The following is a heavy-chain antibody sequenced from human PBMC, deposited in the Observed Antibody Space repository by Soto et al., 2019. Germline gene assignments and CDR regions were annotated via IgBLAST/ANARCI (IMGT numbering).Heavy chain of an antibody. Sequence: ASVKVSCKASGYTFTGYYMHWVRQAPGQGLEWMGWINPNSGGTNYAQKFQGWVTMTRDTSISTAYMELSRLRSDDTAVYYCAREGRQDYGDLHYRDVWGKRTTVTGSS. CDR1: GYTFTGYY. J-gene: IGHJ6*03. CDR2: INPNSGGT. V-gene: IGHV1-2*04. D-gene: IGHD4-17*01. CDR3: AREGRQDYGDLHYRDV.